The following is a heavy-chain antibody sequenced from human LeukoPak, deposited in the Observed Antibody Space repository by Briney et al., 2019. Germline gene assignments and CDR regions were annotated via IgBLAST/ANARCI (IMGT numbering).Heavy chain of an antibody. V-gene: IGHV4-39*02. D-gene: IGHD3-9*01. CDR1: GGSISSSSYY. Sequence: PSETLSLTCTVSGGSISSSSYYWGWIRQPPGKGLEWIGIIYYSGSTYSNPSLKSRVTISVDTSKNQFSLKLSSVTAADTAVYYCAKDWGIFYLDYWGQGTLVTVSS. CDR2: IYYSGST. J-gene: IGHJ4*02. CDR3: AKDWGIFYLDY.